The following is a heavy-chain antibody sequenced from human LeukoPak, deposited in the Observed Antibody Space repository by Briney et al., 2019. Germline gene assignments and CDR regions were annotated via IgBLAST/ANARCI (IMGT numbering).Heavy chain of an antibody. D-gene: IGHD6-19*01. CDR1: GFTFDDYG. V-gene: IGHV3-20*04. CDR2: INWNGDTI. Sequence: GGSLRLSCAASGFTFDDYGMTWVRQAPGKGLEWVSGINWNGDTIGYADSVKGRFTISRDNSKNTLYLQMNSLRAEDTAVYYCAKPPPPYSSIVGNWFDPWGQGTLVTVSS. J-gene: IGHJ5*02. CDR3: AKPPPPYSSIVGNWFDP.